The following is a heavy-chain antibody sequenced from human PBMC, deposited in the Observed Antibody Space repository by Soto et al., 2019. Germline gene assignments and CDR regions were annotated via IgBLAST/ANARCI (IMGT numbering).Heavy chain of an antibody. CDR2: IRDKGNGHAT. V-gene: IGHV3-73*02. CDR3: TRLTASGHTAFDF. Sequence: EVQLVESGGGLVLPGESLKLSCAASGFTFSDSAIHWVRQASGKGLEWLGRIRDKGNGHATAYAASVKGRFTISRDDSKNTAYLQMNSLTSEDTAVYYCTRLTASGHTAFDFWGQGTMVTVSS. D-gene: IGHD2-15*01. CDR1: GFTFSDSA. J-gene: IGHJ3*01.